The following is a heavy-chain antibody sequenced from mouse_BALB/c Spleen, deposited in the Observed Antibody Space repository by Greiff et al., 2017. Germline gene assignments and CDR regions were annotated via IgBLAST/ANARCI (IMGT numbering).Heavy chain of an antibody. CDR2: IYPGSGST. Sequence: QVQLQQPGAELVKPGTSVKLSCKASGYNFTSYWINWVKLRPGQGLEWIGDIYPGSGSTNYNEKFKSKATLTVDTSSSTAYMQLSSLASEDSALYYCAIGLVWSYFDYWGQGTTLTVSS. CDR1: GYNFTSYW. V-gene: IGHV1-55*01. CDR3: AIGLVWSYFDY. D-gene: IGHD2-10*02. J-gene: IGHJ2*01.